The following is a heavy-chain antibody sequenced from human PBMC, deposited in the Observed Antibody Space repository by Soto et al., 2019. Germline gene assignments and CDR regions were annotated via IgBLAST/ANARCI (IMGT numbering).Heavy chain of an antibody. CDR1: GGSISSGDYY. CDR3: ARDRYDSSGYGDAFDI. CDR2: IYYSGST. D-gene: IGHD3-22*01. J-gene: IGHJ3*02. V-gene: IGHV4-30-4*01. Sequence: QVQLQESGPGLVKPSQTLSLTCTVSGGSISSGDYYWSWIRQPPGKGLEWIGYIYYSGSTYYNPSLKSRVTISVDTSKNQFSLKLSSVTAADTAVYYCARDRYDSSGYGDAFDIWGQGTMVTVSS.